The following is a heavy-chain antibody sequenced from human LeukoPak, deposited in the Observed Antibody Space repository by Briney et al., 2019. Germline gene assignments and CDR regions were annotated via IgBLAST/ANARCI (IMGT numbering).Heavy chain of an antibody. CDR1: GGTFSSYA. CDR3: ASVDTAMVLDY. D-gene: IGHD5-18*01. CDR2: IIPILGIA. Sequence: ASVKVSCKASGGTFSSYAIIWVRQAPGQGLEWMGRIIPILGIANYAQKFQGRVTITADKSTSTAYMELSSLRSEDTAVYYCASVDTAMVLDYWGQGTLVTVSS. V-gene: IGHV1-69*04. J-gene: IGHJ4*02.